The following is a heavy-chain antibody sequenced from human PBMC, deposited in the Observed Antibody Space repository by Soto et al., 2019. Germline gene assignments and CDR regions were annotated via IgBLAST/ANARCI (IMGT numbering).Heavy chain of an antibody. D-gene: IGHD3-3*01. J-gene: IGHJ6*03. V-gene: IGHV4-59*01. CDR3: ARTYYDFWSGDNYYYYYMDV. CDR2: IYYSGST. CDR1: GCSISSYY. Sequence: PSETLSLTCTVSGCSISSYYWSWIRQPPGKGLDWIGYIYYSGSTNYNPSLKSRVTISVDTSKNQFSLKLSSVTAADTAVYYCARTYYDFWSGDNYYYYYMDVWGKGTTVTVSS.